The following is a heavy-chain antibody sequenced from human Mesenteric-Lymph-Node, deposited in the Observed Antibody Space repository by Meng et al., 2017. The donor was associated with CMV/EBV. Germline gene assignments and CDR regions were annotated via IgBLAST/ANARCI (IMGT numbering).Heavy chain of an antibody. D-gene: IGHD2-2*02. J-gene: IGHJ3*02. CDR3: EGTAAIRGSAFDI. CDR2: IIPILGIA. V-gene: IGHV1-69*02. Sequence: SVKVSCKASGGTFSSYTISWVRQAPGQGLEWMGRIIPILGIANYAQKFQGRVTITADKSTSTAYMELSSLRSEDTAVYYCEGTAAIRGSAFDIWGQGTMVTVSS. CDR1: GGTFSSYT.